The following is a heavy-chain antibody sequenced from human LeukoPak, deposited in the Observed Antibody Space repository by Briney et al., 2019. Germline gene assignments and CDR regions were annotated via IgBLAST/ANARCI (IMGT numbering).Heavy chain of an antibody. V-gene: IGHV4-34*01. CDR3: ARVSPSPYYYYGMDV. J-gene: IGHJ6*02. CDR1: GGSISSYY. Sequence: SETLSLTCTVSGGSISSYYWSWIRQPPGKGLEWIGEINHSGSTNYNPSLKSRVTISVDTSKNQFSLKLSSVTAADTAVYYCARVSPSPYYYYGMDVWGQGTTVTVSS. D-gene: IGHD6-6*01. CDR2: INHSGST.